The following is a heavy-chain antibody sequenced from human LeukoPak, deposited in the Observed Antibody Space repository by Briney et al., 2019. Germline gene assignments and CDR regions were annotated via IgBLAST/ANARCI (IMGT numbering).Heavy chain of an antibody. Sequence: GGSLRLSCAASGFTFKLYWMHWVRQAPGKGLDWVSGLYAGGSTYYAGSVTGRFTISRDDSKNTLYLRMTGLRVDDTAIYYCVRGNGNVGGRLDPWGQGAWVIVSS. CDR3: VRGNGNVGGRLDP. V-gene: IGHV3-66*01. CDR1: GFTFKLYW. J-gene: IGHJ5*02. D-gene: IGHD1-1*01. CDR2: LYAGGST.